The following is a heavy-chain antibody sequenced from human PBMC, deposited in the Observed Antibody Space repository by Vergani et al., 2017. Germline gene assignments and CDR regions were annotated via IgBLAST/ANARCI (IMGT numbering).Heavy chain of an antibody. Sequence: EVQLWESGGGLVQPGGSLRLSCAASGFTFSNSAVSWVRQAPGRGLAWVSSISGPGLSTYYADSVKGRFSISRDNSKNTVFLQMHSLRAEDTAIYYCVKEKIDLGSYFFDSWGHGILVTVSS. V-gene: IGHV3-23*01. CDR2: ISGPGLST. J-gene: IGHJ4*01. CDR1: GFTFSNSA. CDR3: VKEKIDLGSYFFDS. D-gene: IGHD2/OR15-2a*01.